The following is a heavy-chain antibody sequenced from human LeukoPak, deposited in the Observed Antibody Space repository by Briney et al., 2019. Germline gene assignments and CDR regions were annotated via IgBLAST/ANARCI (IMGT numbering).Heavy chain of an antibody. Sequence: GGSLRLSRAASGFSFSDHFMDGVRQAPGKGLEWVGRIRKKGNSYTTDFAASVKGRFTISRDDAENSLYLQMNSLKTEDTAMYYCASASAGLIEYWGQGTLVTVSS. J-gene: IGHJ4*02. V-gene: IGHV3-72*01. CDR2: IRKKGNSYTT. CDR1: GFSFSDHF. CDR3: ASASAGLIEY.